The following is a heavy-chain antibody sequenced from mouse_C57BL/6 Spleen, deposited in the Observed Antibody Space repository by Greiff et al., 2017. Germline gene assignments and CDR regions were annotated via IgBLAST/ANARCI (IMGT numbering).Heavy chain of an antibody. D-gene: IGHD3-2*02. CDR3: AKAQATTWFAY. CDR2: ISSGSSTI. Sequence: DVKLVESGGGLVKPGGSLKLSCAASGFTFSDYGMHWVRQAPEKGLEWVAYISSGSSTIYYADTVKGRFTISRDNAKNTLFLQMTSLRSEDTAMYYCAKAQATTWFAYWGQGTLVTVSA. V-gene: IGHV5-17*01. J-gene: IGHJ3*01. CDR1: GFTFSDYG.